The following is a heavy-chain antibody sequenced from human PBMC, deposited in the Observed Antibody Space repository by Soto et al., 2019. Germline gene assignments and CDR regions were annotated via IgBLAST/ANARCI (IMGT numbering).Heavy chain of an antibody. CDR1: GGSISSGGYY. V-gene: IGHV4-31*03. J-gene: IGHJ2*01. CDR3: ATTTVVTPGYFDR. D-gene: IGHD4-17*01. CDR2: LYYSGST. Sequence: QVQLQESGPGLVKPSQNLSLTCTVSGGSISSGGYYWSWIRQHPGTGLEWIGYLYYSGSTYYNPSLKSRVTISADTSKNQSSLKLSSVTAAEPAVYYGATTTVVTPGYFDRWGRGTLVTVSS.